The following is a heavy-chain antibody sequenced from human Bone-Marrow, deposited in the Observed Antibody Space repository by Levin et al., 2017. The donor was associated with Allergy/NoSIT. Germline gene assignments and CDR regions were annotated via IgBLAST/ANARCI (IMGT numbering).Heavy chain of an antibody. Sequence: SQTLSLTCAVSGGSISSGSYSWSWIRQPPGKGLEWIGLIYHFGSTYYNPSLKSRVTISIDRSKNQFSLRLSSVTAADTAVYYCARGLYSGYDIDYWGQGTLVTVSS. V-gene: IGHV4-30-2*01. CDR3: ARGLYSGYDIDY. CDR2: IYHFGST. CDR1: GGSISSGSYS. D-gene: IGHD5-12*01. J-gene: IGHJ4*02.